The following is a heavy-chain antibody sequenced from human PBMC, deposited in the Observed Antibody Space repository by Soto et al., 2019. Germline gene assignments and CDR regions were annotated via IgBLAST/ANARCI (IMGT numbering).Heavy chain of an antibody. D-gene: IGHD2-2*01. CDR2: ISAYNGNT. CDR1: GYTFTSYG. Sequence: ASVKVSCKASGYTFTSYGISWVRQAPGQGLEWMGWISAYNGNTNYAQKLQGRVTMTTDTSTSTAYMELRSLRSDDTAVYYCARLLPTYCSSTSCYMYYFDYWGQGTLVTVPQ. J-gene: IGHJ4*02. V-gene: IGHV1-18*01. CDR3: ARLLPTYCSSTSCYMYYFDY.